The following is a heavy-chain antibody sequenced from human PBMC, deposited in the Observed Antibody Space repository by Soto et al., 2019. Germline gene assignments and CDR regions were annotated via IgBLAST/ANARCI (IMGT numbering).Heavy chain of an antibody. V-gene: IGHV4-31*03. CDR1: GGSISSGGYY. CDR2: IYYSGST. CDR3: ARARLPSRQNSRFDP. Sequence: SETLSLTCTVSGGSISSGGYYWSWIRQHPGKGLEWIGYIYYSGSTYYNPSLKSRVTISVDTSKNQFSLKLSSVTAADTAVYYCARARLPSRQNSRFDPWGQGTLVTVSS. J-gene: IGHJ5*02.